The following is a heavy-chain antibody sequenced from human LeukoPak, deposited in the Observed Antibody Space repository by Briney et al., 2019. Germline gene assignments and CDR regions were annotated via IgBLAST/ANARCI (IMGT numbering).Heavy chain of an antibody. CDR2: INPNSGGT. CDR1: GYTFTGYY. Sequence: ASVKVSCTASGYTFTGYYMHWVRQAPGQGLEWMGWINPNSGGTNYAQKFQGRVTMTRDTSISTAYMELSRLRSDDTAVYYCARVSRLTFPTTDYYYYYGMDVWGQGTTVTVSS. V-gene: IGHV1-2*02. CDR3: ARVSRLTFPTTDYYYYYGMDV. D-gene: IGHD4-11*01. J-gene: IGHJ6*02.